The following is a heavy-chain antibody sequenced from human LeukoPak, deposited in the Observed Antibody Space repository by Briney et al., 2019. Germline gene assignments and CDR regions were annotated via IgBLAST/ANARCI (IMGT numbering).Heavy chain of an antibody. V-gene: IGHV3-7*01. CDR1: GFTFSSYW. CDR3: AREEGSQINYVFWIGGLGGWYYSYYMAV. Sequence: PGGSLRLSCAASGFTFSSYWMSWVRQAPGKGLEWVANIKQDGSEKYYVDSVKGRFTISRDNAKNSLYLQMNSLRAEDTAVYYCAREEGSQINYVFWIGGLGGWYYSYYMAVWGKGTTVTVSS. J-gene: IGHJ6*03. D-gene: IGHD3-3*01. CDR2: IKQDGSEK.